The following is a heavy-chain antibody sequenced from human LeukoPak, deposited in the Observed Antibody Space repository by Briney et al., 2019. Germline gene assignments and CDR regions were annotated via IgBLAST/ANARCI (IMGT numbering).Heavy chain of an antibody. CDR3: ARDPNSSGWSYYFDY. CDR2: ISYDGSNK. Sequence: GGSLRLSWAASGCTFSSYAMHWVRQAPGKGLEWVAVISYDGSNKYYADSVKGRFTISRDNSKNTLYLQMNSLRAEDTAVYYCARDPNSSGWSYYFDYWGQGNLVTVSS. D-gene: IGHD6-19*01. J-gene: IGHJ4*02. CDR1: GCTFSSYA. V-gene: IGHV3-30-3*01.